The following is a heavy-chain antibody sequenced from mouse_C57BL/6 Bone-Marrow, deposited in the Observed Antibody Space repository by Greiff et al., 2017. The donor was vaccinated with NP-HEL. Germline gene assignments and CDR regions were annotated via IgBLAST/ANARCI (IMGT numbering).Heavy chain of an antibody. D-gene: IGHD2-3*01. V-gene: IGHV2-9-1*01. CDR3: ARICPLYYYAMDY. CDR1: GFSLTSYA. J-gene: IGHJ4*01. Sequence: VQLQQSGPGLVAPSQSLSITCTVSGFSLTSYAISWVRQPPGKGLEWLGVIWTGGGTNYNSALKSRLSISNDNSKSQVFLKMNSLQTDDTARYYCARICPLYYYAMDYWGQGTSVTVSS. CDR2: IWTGGGT.